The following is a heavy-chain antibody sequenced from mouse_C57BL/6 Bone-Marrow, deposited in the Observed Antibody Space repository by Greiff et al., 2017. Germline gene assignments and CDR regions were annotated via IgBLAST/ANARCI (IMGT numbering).Heavy chain of an antibody. J-gene: IGHJ4*01. CDR3: TSCIYYGNDEVAMDY. CDR2: IDPETGGT. Sequence: VQLQQSGAELVRPGASVTLSCKASGYTFTDYEMHWVKHTPVHGLEWIGAIDPETGGTAYNQKFKGKAILTADKSSSTAYMELRSLTSEDSAVYYCTSCIYYGNDEVAMDYWGQGTSVTVSS. V-gene: IGHV1-15*01. CDR1: GYTFTDYE. D-gene: IGHD2-2*01.